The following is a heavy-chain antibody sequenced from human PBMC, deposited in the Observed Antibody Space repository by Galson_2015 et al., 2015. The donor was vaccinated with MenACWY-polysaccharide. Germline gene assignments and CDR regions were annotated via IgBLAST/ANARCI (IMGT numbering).Heavy chain of an antibody. J-gene: IGHJ5*02. CDR1: GFTFSGYS. V-gene: IGHV3-23*01. CDR3: AKANSGSICTSGWACWFDP. D-gene: IGHD2-15*01. CDR2: IGGSGTT. Sequence: SLRLSCAVSGFTFSGYSMNWVRQAPGKGLEWVSSIGGSGTTYYADSVKGRFTISRDNSKNMVYLQMNSLRAEDTAIYYCAKANSGSICTSGWACWFDPWGQGSLVIVSS.